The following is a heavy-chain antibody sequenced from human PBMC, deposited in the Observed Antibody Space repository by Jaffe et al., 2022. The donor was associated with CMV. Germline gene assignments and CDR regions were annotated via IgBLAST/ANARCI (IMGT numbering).Heavy chain of an antibody. J-gene: IGHJ4*02. V-gene: IGHV3-33*08. CDR1: GFTFSSYG. D-gene: IGHD3-22*01. CDR2: IWYDGSNK. Sequence: QVQLVESGGGVVQPGRSLRLSCAASGFTFSSYGMHWVRQAPGKGLEWVAVIWYDGSNKYYADSVKGRFTISRDNSKNTLYLQMNSLRAEDTAVYYCARGTWYYYDSSGYAFDYWGQGTLVTVSS. CDR3: ARGTWYYYDSSGYAFDY.